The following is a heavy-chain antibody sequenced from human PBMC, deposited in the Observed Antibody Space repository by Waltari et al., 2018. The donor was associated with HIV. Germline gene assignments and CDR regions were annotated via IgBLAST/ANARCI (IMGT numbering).Heavy chain of an antibody. CDR1: EYTFTSSD. D-gene: IGHD3-10*01. V-gene: IGHV1-8*01. CDR2: MNPNSGNT. Sequence: QVQLVQSGAEVKKPGASVKVSCTASEYTFTSSDINWVRQATGQGLEWMGWMNPNSGNTGYAQKFQGRVTMTRNTSISTAYMELSGLRSEDTAVYYCARRYDSGTNIAGYWGQGTLVTVSS. J-gene: IGHJ4*02. CDR3: ARRYDSGTNIAGY.